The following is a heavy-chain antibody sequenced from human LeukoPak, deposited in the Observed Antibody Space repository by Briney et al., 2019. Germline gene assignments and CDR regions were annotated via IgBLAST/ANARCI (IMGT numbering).Heavy chain of an antibody. CDR1: GGSFDAFY. CDR3: AREISPADSSSAFDY. Sequence: SETLSLTCAVDGGSFDAFYWTWIRQPPGKGLEYIGEINHSGSTNYNPSLKSRVTISVDTSKNQFSLRLSSVTAADTAVYYCAREISPADSSSAFDYWGQGTLVTVSS. V-gene: IGHV4-34*01. D-gene: IGHD6-6*01. CDR2: INHSGST. J-gene: IGHJ4*02.